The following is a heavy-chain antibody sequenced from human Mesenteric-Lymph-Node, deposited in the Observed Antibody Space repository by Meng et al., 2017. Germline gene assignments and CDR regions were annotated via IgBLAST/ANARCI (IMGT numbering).Heavy chain of an antibody. J-gene: IGHJ4*02. CDR2: ISGSGGST. CDR1: GFTFSSYA. CDR3: ARSRYDSSGYYFLDY. Sequence: GGSLRLSCAASGFTFSSYAMSWVCQAPGKGLEWVSAISGSGGSTYYADSVKGRFTISRDNSKNTLYLQMNSLRAEDTAVYYCARSRYDSSGYYFLDYWGQGTLVTVSS. D-gene: IGHD3-22*01. V-gene: IGHV3-23*01.